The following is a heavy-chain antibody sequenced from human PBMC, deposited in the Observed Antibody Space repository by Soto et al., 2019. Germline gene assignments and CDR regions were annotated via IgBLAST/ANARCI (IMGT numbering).Heavy chain of an antibody. CDR3: AREGALLFGGNSDYYSTVDV. V-gene: IGHV4-4*02. CDR2: VYQSGSG. Sequence: PSETLSLTCAVSGTSITIFSWWAWVRQSPGKGLEWIGEVYQSGSGNYNPSLKSRVSMSVDKTKNQFSLKLSSVTAADTAVYFFAREGALLFGGNSDYYSTVDVWGQGTTVTVSS. J-gene: IGHJ6*02. D-gene: IGHD2-21*02. CDR1: GTSITIFSW.